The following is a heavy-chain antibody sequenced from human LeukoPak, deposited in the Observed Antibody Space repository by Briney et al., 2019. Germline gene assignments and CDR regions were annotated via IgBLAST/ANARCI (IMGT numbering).Heavy chain of an antibody. D-gene: IGHD1-7*01. J-gene: IGHJ5*02. V-gene: IGHV3-13*01. CDR3: ARAGRPGTTYSWFDP. CDR2: IGSAGET. Sequence: AIGSAGETYYPGSVKGRFTISRENAKNSLYLQMNSLTAGDTAVYYCARAGRPGTTYSWFDPWGQGTLVTVSS.